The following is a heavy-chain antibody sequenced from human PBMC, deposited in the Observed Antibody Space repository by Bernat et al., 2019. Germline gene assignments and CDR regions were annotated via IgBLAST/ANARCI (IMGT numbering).Heavy chain of an antibody. J-gene: IGHJ5*02. CDR2: IIPILGIA. CDR1: GGTSTSYT. V-gene: IGHV1-69*08. Sequence: QVQLVQSGAEVKKPGPPVKVSCKAPGGTSTSYTISWVRQALGQGLEWMGRIIPILGIANYAQKFQGRVTITADKSTSTAYMELSSLRSEDTAVYYCARETYYYGSGRGWFDPWGQGTLVTVSS. D-gene: IGHD3-10*01. CDR3: ARETYYYGSGRGWFDP.